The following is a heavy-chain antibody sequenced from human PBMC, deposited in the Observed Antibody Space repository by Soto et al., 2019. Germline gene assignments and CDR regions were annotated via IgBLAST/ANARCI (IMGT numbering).Heavy chain of an antibody. J-gene: IGHJ5*02. CDR2: ISYSGSA. Sequence: WTWLRQPPGTGLEWIGYISYSGSATYNPSLQSRVTISVDTSKRHFSLTLNSVTAADTAVYYCARDMVIYDSRTYHNPVNWFDPWGQGILVTVSS. CDR3: ARDMVIYDSRTYHNPVNWFDP. D-gene: IGHD3-10*01. V-gene: IGHV4-61*03.